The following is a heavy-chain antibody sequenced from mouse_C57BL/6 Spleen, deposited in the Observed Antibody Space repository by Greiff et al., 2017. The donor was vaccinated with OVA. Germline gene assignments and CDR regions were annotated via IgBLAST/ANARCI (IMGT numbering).Heavy chain of an antibody. V-gene: IGHV1-39*01. D-gene: IGHD4-1*01. CDR1: GYSFPDYN. CDR2: INPNYVTT. CDR3: AREGLPGTDYFDY. Sequence: SGPELVKPGASVKISCKASGYSFPDYNMNWVKQSTGKSLEWIGVINPNYVTTSYNQQFKGKATLTVDQSSSTAYMPLNSLTSEDSAVYYCAREGLPGTDYFDYWGQGTTLTVSS. J-gene: IGHJ2*01.